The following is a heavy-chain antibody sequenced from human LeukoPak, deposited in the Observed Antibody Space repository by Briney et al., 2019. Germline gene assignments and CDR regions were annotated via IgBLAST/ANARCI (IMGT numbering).Heavy chain of an antibody. D-gene: IGHD2-21*01. J-gene: IGHJ4*02. CDR3: ARRTTYYGWRPSESPSCFDY. V-gene: IGHV4-38-2*02. CDR2: IYHSGST. CDR1: AYFIANGYY. Sequence: ASETLSLTCTVSAYFIANGYYWGWIRQPPGKGLEWIGNIYHSGSTYYNPSLKSRVTISIDTSKNQFSLNLRSVTAADTAVYYCARRTTYYGWRPSESPSCFDYWGQGVLVTVSS.